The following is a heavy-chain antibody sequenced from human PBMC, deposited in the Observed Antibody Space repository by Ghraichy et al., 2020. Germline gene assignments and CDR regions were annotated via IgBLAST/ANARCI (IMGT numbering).Heavy chain of an antibody. CDR1: GFSLSTSGLG. V-gene: IGHV2-5*02. Sequence: SGPTLVKPTQTLTLSCTFSGFSLSTSGLGVGWIRQPPGKDLEWLAHIYWDDDKRYSPSLKSRLTITKETSKNQVVLTMTNMDPVDTATYYCARRRGTYGSVWFDPWGQGTLVTFSS. D-gene: IGHD3-10*01. CDR2: IYWDDDK. CDR3: ARRRGTYGSVWFDP. J-gene: IGHJ5*02.